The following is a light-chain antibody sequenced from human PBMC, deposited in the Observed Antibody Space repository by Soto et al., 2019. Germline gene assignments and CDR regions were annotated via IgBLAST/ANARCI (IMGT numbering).Light chain of an antibody. CDR3: AAWDASLSGVV. CDR2: SND. V-gene: IGLV1-47*02. J-gene: IGLJ2*01. CDR1: SSNIGTHY. Sequence: QSVLTQPPSASGTPGQRVSIACSGNSSNIGTHYVHWYQQVQGTAPKLLIFSNDQRPSGVPARFSGSKSGTSASLAISGLRSDDEADYYCAAWDASLSGVVFGGGTKLTVL.